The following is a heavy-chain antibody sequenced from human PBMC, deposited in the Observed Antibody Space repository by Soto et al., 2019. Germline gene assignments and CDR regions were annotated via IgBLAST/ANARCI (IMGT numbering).Heavy chain of an antibody. CDR1: GGSFKSGSYS. Sequence: QVQLQESGPGLVKPSETLSLTCTVSGGSFKSGSYSWSWIRQPPGKGLEWIGYVYHTGRTSYNSSLKSRVSISMHTSKNQFSLNLDSVTAADTAVYFCARDFAYFDSWGQGTLVTVSS. J-gene: IGHJ4*02. D-gene: IGHD3-3*01. V-gene: IGHV4-61*01. CDR3: ARDFAYFDS. CDR2: VYHTGRT.